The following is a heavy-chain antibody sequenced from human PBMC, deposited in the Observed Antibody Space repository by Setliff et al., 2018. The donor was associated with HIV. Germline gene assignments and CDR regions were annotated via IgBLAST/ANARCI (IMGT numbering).Heavy chain of an antibody. Sequence: GGSLRLSCTASGFTFSSYAMSWVRRAPGKGLEWVSGISGSGGSTYYADSVKGRFTISRDNSKNTLYLQMNSLRAQDTAVYYCAKGLSGPFDYWGQGTLVTVSS. D-gene: IGHD3-16*02. J-gene: IGHJ4*02. CDR2: ISGSGGST. CDR1: GFTFSSYA. CDR3: AKGLSGPFDY. V-gene: IGHV3-23*01.